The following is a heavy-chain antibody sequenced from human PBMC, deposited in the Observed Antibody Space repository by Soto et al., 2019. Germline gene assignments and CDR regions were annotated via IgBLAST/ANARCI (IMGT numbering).Heavy chain of an antibody. J-gene: IGHJ6*02. Sequence: GGSLRLSCASSGFTVSIYPMKWVRQAPGKGLEWVSAISSKDGSTCYADSVKGRFTISRDNAKNTLYLQMNSLRAEDTAVYYCARGESNYGMDVWGQGTTVTVSS. V-gene: IGHV3-23*01. CDR1: GFTVSIYP. CDR2: ISSKDGST. D-gene: IGHD3-10*01. CDR3: ARGESNYGMDV.